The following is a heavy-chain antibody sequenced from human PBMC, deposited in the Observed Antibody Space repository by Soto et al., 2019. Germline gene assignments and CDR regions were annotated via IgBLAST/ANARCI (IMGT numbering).Heavy chain of an antibody. CDR3: ATDGGYGLIDY. D-gene: IGHD5-18*01. Sequence: QVQLVQSGAEVKKPGASVKVSCKASGYTFTSYGISWVRQAPGQGLEWMGWITPYNGNTNYAQKLQGRVTMTTDTATSTAYMALRSLRADDPAVYYCATDGGYGLIDYWGQGTRVTVSS. V-gene: IGHV1-18*01. CDR2: ITPYNGNT. CDR1: GYTFTSYG. J-gene: IGHJ4*02.